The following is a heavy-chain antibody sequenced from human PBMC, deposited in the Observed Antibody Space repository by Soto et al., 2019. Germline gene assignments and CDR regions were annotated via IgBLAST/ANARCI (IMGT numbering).Heavy chain of an antibody. Sequence: PSETLSLTCAVYGGSFSGYYWSWIRQHPGKGLEWIGYINYSGSTYYNPSLKSRVTISVDTSKNQFSPKLSSVTAADTAVYYCASRDSFGYHGMDVWGQGTTVTVSS. D-gene: IGHD3-9*01. CDR2: INYSGST. CDR3: ASRDSFGYHGMDV. J-gene: IGHJ6*02. V-gene: IGHV4-34*09. CDR1: GGSFSGYY.